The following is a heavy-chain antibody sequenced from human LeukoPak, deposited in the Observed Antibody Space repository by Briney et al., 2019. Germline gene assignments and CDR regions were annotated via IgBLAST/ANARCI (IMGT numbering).Heavy chain of an antibody. Sequence: GGSLRLSCAASGFTVSSNYMSWVRQAPGKGPEWVSVIYSGGSTYYADSVKGRFTISRDNSKNSLYLQMNSLRAEDTAVYYCARSAYVFVDAFDIWGQGTMVTVSS. CDR1: GFTVSSNY. D-gene: IGHD2-21*01. J-gene: IGHJ3*02. V-gene: IGHV3-53*01. CDR2: IYSGGST. CDR3: ARSAYVFVDAFDI.